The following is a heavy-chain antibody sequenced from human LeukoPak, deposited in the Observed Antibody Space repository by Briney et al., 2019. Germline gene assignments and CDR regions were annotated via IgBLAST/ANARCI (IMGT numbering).Heavy chain of an antibody. Sequence: GGSLRLSCAASGFTVSSNYMSWVRQAPGKGLEWVSVIYSGGATYYADSVKGRFTISRDNSKNTLYLQMNSLRAEDTAVYYCARDKSGWPYFDYWGQGTLVTVSS. V-gene: IGHV3-53*01. D-gene: IGHD6-19*01. CDR1: GFTVSSNY. CDR2: IYSGGAT. CDR3: ARDKSGWPYFDY. J-gene: IGHJ4*02.